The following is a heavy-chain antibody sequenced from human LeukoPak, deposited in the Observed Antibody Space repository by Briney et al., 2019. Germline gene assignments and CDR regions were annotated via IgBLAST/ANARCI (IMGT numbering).Heavy chain of an antibody. CDR1: GFTVSSNY. D-gene: IGHD2-2*01. CDR2: IYSGGST. Sequence: PGGSLRLSRAASGFTVSSNYMSWVRQAPGKGLEWVSVIYSGGSTYYADSVKGRFTISRDNSKNTLYLQMNSLRAEDTAVYYCARDLTVVVPAAIFRWGAFDIWGQGTMVTVSS. J-gene: IGHJ3*02. V-gene: IGHV3-66*01. CDR3: ARDLTVVVPAAIFRWGAFDI.